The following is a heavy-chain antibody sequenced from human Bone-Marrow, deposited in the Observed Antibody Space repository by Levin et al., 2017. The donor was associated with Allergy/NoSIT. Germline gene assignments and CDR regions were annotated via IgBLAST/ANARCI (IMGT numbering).Heavy chain of an antibody. V-gene: IGHV3-33*01. CDR2: IWRDGTNE. CDR1: GFTFGKYA. Sequence: PGGSLRLSCAASGFTFGKYAMHWVRQAPGKGLEWVAVIWRDGTNENYADSVKGRFTISRDNSKNMVSLEMNSLRGEDTAVYYCAFGDKTFYFDNWGQGTPVTVSS. J-gene: IGHJ4*02. CDR3: AFGDKTFYFDN. D-gene: IGHD4-17*01.